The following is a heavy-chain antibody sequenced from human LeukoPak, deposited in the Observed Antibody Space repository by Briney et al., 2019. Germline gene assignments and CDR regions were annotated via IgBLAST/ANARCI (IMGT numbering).Heavy chain of an antibody. J-gene: IGHJ1*01. D-gene: IGHD2-15*01. CDR1: GYTFNNFG. CDR2: ISAYNGNT. CDR3: ARDSADCSDGSCYSAEYFQH. Sequence: ASVKVSCKASGYTFNNFGISWVRQAPGQGLEWMGRISAYNGNTTYAQKVQGRVTLTTDTSTSTAYMELRSLRPDDTAVYYCARDSADCSDGSCYSAEYFQHWGQGTLVTVSS. V-gene: IGHV1-18*01.